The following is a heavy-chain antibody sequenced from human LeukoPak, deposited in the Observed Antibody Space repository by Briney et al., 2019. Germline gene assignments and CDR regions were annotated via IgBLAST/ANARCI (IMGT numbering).Heavy chain of an antibody. D-gene: IGHD6-19*01. V-gene: IGHV3-53*01. CDR3: ARDGAVAGTGYYYYGMDV. Sequence: PGGSLRLSCAASGFTVSSNYMSWVRQAPGKGLEWVSVIYSGGSTYYTDSVRGRFTISRDNSKNTLYLQMNSLRAEDTAVYYCARDGAVAGTGYYYYGMDVWGQGTTVTVSS. CDR1: GFTVSSNY. J-gene: IGHJ6*02. CDR2: IYSGGST.